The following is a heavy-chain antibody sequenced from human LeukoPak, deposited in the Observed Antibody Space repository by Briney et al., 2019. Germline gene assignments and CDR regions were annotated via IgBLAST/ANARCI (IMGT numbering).Heavy chain of an antibody. Sequence: PGGSLRLSCAASGFTFSSYGMHWVRQAPGKGLEWVAVIWYDGSNKYYADSVKGRFTISRDNSKNTLYLQMNSLRAEDTAVYYCARDRYCSSTSCRYFDYWGQGTLVTVSS. V-gene: IGHV3-33*01. CDR3: ARDRYCSSTSCRYFDY. J-gene: IGHJ4*02. CDR2: IWYDGSNK. CDR1: GFTFSSYG. D-gene: IGHD2-2*01.